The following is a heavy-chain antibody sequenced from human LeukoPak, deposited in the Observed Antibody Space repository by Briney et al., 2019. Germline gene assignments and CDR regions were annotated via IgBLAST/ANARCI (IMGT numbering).Heavy chain of an antibody. CDR3: AKDFDGSTWFGRNYMDV. Sequence: GGSLRLSCAASGFTFSSYSMNWVRQAPGKGLEWVSGISGSGGSTYYLDSVKGRFTISRDNSKNTLYLQMNSLRAEDTAVYYCAKDFDGSTWFGRNYMDVWGKGTTVTVSS. J-gene: IGHJ6*03. CDR2: ISGSGGST. CDR1: GFTFSSYS. D-gene: IGHD6-13*01. V-gene: IGHV3-23*01.